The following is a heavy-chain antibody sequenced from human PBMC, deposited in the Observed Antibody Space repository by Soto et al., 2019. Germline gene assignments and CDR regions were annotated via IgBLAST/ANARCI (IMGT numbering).Heavy chain of an antibody. CDR2: ISSSSAYI. CDR3: ARDMRAVVGVADY. Sequence: EVQLVESGGGLVKPGGSLRLSCAASGFTFSTFSMNWLRQAPGKGLEWVASISSSSAYIYYADSVKGRFTVSRDNAKNSLHLQMNCMRGEDTAMYFCARDMRAVVGVADYWGQGTLVSVSS. V-gene: IGHV3-21*01. D-gene: IGHD1-26*01. J-gene: IGHJ4*02. CDR1: GFTFSTFS.